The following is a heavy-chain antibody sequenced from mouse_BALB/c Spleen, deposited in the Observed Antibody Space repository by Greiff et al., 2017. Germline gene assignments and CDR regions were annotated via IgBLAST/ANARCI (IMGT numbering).Heavy chain of an antibody. CDR3: AGDGNYGYYYAMDY. Sequence: EVKVVESGPSLVKPSQTLSLTCSVTGDSITSGYWNWIRKFPGNKLQYMGYISYSGSTYYNPSLKSRISIPRDTSKNQYYLQLNSVTTEDTATYYCAGDGNYGYYYAMDYWGQGTSVTVSS. J-gene: IGHJ4*01. D-gene: IGHD2-1*01. V-gene: IGHV3-8*02. CDR2: ISYSGST. CDR1: GDSITSGY.